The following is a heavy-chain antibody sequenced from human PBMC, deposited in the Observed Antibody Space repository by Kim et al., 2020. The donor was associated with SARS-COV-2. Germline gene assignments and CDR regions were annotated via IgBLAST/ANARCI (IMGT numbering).Heavy chain of an antibody. Sequence: APVKGRFTISRDDSKNTLYLQMNSLKTEDTAVYYCTTGGNYYDSSGLVDYWGQGTLVTVSS. CDR3: TTGGNYYDSSGLVDY. J-gene: IGHJ4*02. D-gene: IGHD3-22*01. V-gene: IGHV3-15*01.